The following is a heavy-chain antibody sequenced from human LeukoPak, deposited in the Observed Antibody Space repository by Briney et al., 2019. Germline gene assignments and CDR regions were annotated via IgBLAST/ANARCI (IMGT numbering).Heavy chain of an antibody. V-gene: IGHV3-15*01. J-gene: IGHJ4*02. CDR1: GFTFSNAW. CDR3: TTEMLLNYYDSSGYYY. CDR2: IKRKTDGGTT. Sequence: GRSLRLSCAASGFTFSNAWMSWVRQAPGKGLEWVGRIKRKTDGGTTDYAAPVIGRFTISRDDSKNTLYLQMNNLKIEDTAVYHCTTEMLLNYYDSSGYYYWGQGTLVTVSS. D-gene: IGHD3-22*01.